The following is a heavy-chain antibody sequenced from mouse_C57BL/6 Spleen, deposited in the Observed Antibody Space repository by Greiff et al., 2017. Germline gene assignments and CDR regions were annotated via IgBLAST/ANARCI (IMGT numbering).Heavy chain of an antibody. CDR1: GYSITSDY. Sequence: EVKVVESGPGLATPSQTLSLPCSVTGYSITSDYWNWIRKFPGNKLEYMGYISYSGSTYYNPSLKSRISITRDTSKNQYYLQLNSVTTEDTATYYCARDIDGYDGYYAMDYWGQGTSVTVSS. D-gene: IGHD2-2*01. J-gene: IGHJ4*01. CDR2: ISYSGST. CDR3: ARDIDGYDGYYAMDY. V-gene: IGHV3-8*01.